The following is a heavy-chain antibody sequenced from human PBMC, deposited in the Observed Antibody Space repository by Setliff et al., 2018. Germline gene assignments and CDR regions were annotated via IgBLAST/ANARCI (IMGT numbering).Heavy chain of an antibody. V-gene: IGHV4-4*07. CDR1: GGSINNYY. CDR2: VYSNVGT. D-gene: IGHD6-6*01. J-gene: IGHJ4*02. Sequence: SETLSLTCTVSGGSINNYYWSWIRQPAGKGLEWIGRVYSNVGTNFNPSLKSRVSISVDTSKNQFSLKVFSVTAADTAVYYCARGRNVAARLLDSWGQGTLVTVSS. CDR3: ARGRNVAARLLDS.